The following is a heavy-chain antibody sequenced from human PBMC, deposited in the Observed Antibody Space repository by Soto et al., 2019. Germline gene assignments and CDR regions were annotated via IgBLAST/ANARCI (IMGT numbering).Heavy chain of an antibody. CDR1: GGTFSNSA. CDR3: AIDKDRLQLGGNYYYILDV. Sequence: QVQLDQSGAEVKKPGSSVKLSCKASGGTFSNSAISWVRQAPGQGLEWMGGIMPIFRTPDYAQKFQARVTITADESTSTAYMELSGLKPEDTAVYYCAIDKDRLQLGGNYYYILDVWGQGTTVTVSS. D-gene: IGHD2-2*01. CDR2: IMPIFRTP. J-gene: IGHJ6*02. V-gene: IGHV1-69*12.